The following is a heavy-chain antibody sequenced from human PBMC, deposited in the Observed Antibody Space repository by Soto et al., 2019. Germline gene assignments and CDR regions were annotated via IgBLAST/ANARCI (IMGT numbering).Heavy chain of an antibody. J-gene: IGHJ4*02. V-gene: IGHV3-33*01. CDR2: IWYDGSNK. Sequence: QVQLVESGGGVVQPGRSLRLSCAASGFTFSSYGMHWVRQAPGKGLEWVAVIWYDGSNKYYADSVKGRFTISRDNSKNTLYLQMNSLRAEDTAVYYCARDGYYLGYYFDYWGQGTLVTVSS. CDR1: GFTFSSYG. CDR3: ARDGYYLGYYFDY. D-gene: IGHD3-3*01.